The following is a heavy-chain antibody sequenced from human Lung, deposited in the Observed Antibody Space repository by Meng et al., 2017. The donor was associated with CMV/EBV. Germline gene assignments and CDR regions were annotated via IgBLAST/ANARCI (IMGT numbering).Heavy chain of an antibody. CDR2: INPNSGGT. J-gene: IGHJ6*02. Sequence: ASVKVSCKASGYTFTGYYMHWVRQAPGQGLEWMGWINPNSGGTNYAQKFQGRVTMTRDTSISTAYMELSRVKSDDTAVYYCARDGLALTQQLVPYGMDVWGQGTXVTVYS. D-gene: IGHD6-13*01. CDR1: GYTFTGYY. CDR3: ARDGLALTQQLVPYGMDV. V-gene: IGHV1-2*02.